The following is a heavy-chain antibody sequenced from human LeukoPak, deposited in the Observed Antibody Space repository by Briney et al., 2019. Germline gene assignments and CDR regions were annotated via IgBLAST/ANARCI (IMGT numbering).Heavy chain of an antibody. D-gene: IGHD4-23*01. CDR2: IYYSGST. CDR3: AGDSYGGPWYNWFDP. CDR1: GGSISSGDYY. J-gene: IGHJ5*02. V-gene: IGHV4-30-4*01. Sequence: SQTLSLTCTVSGGSISSGDYYWSWIRQPPGKGLEWIGYIYYSGSTYYNPSLKSRVTISVDTSKNQFSLKLSSVTAADTAVYYCAGDSYGGPWYNWFDPWGQGTLVTVSP.